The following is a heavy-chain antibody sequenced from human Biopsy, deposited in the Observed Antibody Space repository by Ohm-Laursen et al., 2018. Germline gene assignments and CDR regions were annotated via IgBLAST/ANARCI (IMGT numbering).Heavy chain of an antibody. Sequence: SETLSLTWAVSGGSISSETNYWGWIRQPPGKGLEWIGSIFYGGITYYNPSLKSRVTISVDTSKNQFSLNLSSVTGEDTAVYYCARHPTGFWFDPWGQGTLVTVSS. CDR1: GGSISSETNY. CDR3: ARHPTGFWFDP. J-gene: IGHJ5*02. CDR2: IFYGGIT. V-gene: IGHV4-39*01.